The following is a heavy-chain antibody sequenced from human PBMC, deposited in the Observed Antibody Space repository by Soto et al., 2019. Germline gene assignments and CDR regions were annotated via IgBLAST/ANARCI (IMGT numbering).Heavy chain of an antibody. V-gene: IGHV3-23*01. D-gene: IGHD6-13*01. CDR3: AKVTKRAAAGRYEYYKYGMDV. Sequence: LILSCAASGFAFSTYAITWVRHAPVKLLDWVSVISGSGGSSYYAASVKGRFTISRDNSKNTLYLQMNGLRAEDTALYYCAKVTKRAAAGRYEYYKYGMDVWGQGTTVTVSS. J-gene: IGHJ6*02. CDR1: GFAFSTYA. CDR2: ISGSGGSS.